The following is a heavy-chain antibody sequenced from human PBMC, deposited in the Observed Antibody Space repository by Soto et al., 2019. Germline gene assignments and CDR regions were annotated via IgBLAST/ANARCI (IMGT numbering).Heavy chain of an antibody. V-gene: IGHV1-2*04. CDR2: INPNSGGT. CDR3: ARGGKDIVVVVAATGPIDY. Sequence: GASVKVSCKASGYTFTGYYMHWVRQAPGQGLEWMGWINPNSGGTNYAQKFQGWVTMTRDTSISTAYMELSRLRSDDTAVYYCARGGKDIVVVVAATGPIDYWGQGTLVTVSS. D-gene: IGHD2-15*01. CDR1: GYTFTGYY. J-gene: IGHJ4*02.